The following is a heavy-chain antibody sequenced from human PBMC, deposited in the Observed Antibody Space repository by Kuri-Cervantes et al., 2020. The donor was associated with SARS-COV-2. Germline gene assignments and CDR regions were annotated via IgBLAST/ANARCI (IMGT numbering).Heavy chain of an antibody. V-gene: IGHV4-59*01. CDR2: IYYSGSS. J-gene: IGHJ6*02. CDR1: GGSISSYY. Sequence: SETLSLTCTVSGGSISSYYWSWIRQPPGKGLEWIGYIYYSGSSTYNPSLKSRGTISVDTSKNQYSLELDSVTAADTAVYYCARESNYSHYYGTEVWGQGTTVTVSS. CDR3: ARESNYSHYYGTEV.